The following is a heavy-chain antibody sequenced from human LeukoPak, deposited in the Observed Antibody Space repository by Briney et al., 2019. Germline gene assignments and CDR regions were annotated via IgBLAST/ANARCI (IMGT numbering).Heavy chain of an antibody. Sequence: SETLSLTCTVSGDSISSFYFSWIRQPAGKGLEWIGRINASGTTRYNPSFKSRVTMSVDTSKNQVSLKLSSVTAADTAVYYCARDRYIYGLTEYYFDYWGQGTLVTVSS. CDR2: INASGTT. CDR1: GDSISSFY. V-gene: IGHV4-4*07. CDR3: ARDRYIYGLTEYYFDY. J-gene: IGHJ4*02. D-gene: IGHD5-18*01.